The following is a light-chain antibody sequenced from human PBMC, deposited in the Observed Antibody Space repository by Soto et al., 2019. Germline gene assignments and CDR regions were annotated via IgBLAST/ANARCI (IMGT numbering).Light chain of an antibody. CDR3: LLSYNGPYV. J-gene: IGLJ1*01. CDR2: DTT. Sequence: QAVVTQEPSLTVSPGGTVTLTCGSSSGAVTNGHYPYWLQQKPGQAPRTLIYDTTNRHSWTPARFSGSLLGGKAALTLSGAQPEDEAEYYCLLSYNGPYVFGTGTKLIVL. V-gene: IGLV7-46*01. CDR1: SGAVTNGHY.